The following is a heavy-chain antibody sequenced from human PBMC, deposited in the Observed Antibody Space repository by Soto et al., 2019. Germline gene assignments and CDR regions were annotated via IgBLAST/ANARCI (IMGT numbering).Heavy chain of an antibody. V-gene: IGHV4-34*01. CDR1: GGSFSGFY. J-gene: IGHJ6*02. CDR3: ARADRTLVTSYGLDV. D-gene: IGHD2-21*02. Sequence: ETLSLTCAVSGGSFSGFYWTWIRQPPGEGLEWIGEINHSGTTNFNPSLRSRLTISLDSSKKHFSLKLTSMTAADAAVYYCARADRTLVTSYGLDVWGQGTTVTVSS. CDR2: INHSGTT.